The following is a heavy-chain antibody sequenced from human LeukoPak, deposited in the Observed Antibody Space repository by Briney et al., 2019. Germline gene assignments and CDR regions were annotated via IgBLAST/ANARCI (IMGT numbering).Heavy chain of an antibody. Sequence: SQTLSLTCTVSGGSISSGSYYWSWIRQPAGKGLEWIGRIYTSGSTNYNPSLKSRVTISADTSKNQFSLKLSSVTAADTAVCYCASQPADYYDSSGYYYAYSAFDIWGQGTMVTVSS. CDR2: IYTSGST. CDR1: GGSISSGSYY. D-gene: IGHD3-22*01. J-gene: IGHJ3*02. CDR3: ASQPADYYDSSGYYYAYSAFDI. V-gene: IGHV4-61*02.